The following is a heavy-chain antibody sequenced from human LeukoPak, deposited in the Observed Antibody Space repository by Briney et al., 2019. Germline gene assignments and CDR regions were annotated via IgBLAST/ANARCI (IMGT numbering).Heavy chain of an antibody. CDR3: ARASFWFDYSGYYFDF. Sequence: PGRSLRLSCAASGFTFSSYGMHWVRQAPGKGLEWVAIIWYDGSNKYYADSVKGRFTISRDNSKNTLYLQMNSLRAEDTAVYYCARASFWFDYSGYYFDFWGQGTLVTVSS. J-gene: IGHJ4*02. CDR1: GFTFSSYG. D-gene: IGHD2-15*01. CDR2: IWYDGSNK. V-gene: IGHV3-33*01.